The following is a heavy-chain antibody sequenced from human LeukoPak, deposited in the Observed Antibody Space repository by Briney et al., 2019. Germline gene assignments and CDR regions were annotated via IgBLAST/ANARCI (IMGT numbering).Heavy chain of an antibody. CDR3: ARGPASGSNFAWFDP. CDR2: INHSGST. V-gene: IGHV4-34*01. D-gene: IGHD3-10*01. CDR1: GGSLSNYY. J-gene: IGHJ5*02. Sequence: SETLSLTCAVYGGSLSNYYWSWIRHPPGKGPEWIGEINHSGSTNYNPSLKSRVTISVDMSKNQFSLELSYVTAADTAVYYCARGPASGSNFAWFDPWGQGTLVTVSS.